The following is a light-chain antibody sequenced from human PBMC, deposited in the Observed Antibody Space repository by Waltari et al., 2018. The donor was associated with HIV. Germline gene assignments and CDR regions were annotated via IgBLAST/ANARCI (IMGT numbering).Light chain of an antibody. V-gene: IGKV3-11*01. CDR2: DTS. CDR1: QSIASQ. Sequence: EIVLTQSPVTLSLSPGQRATLSCRASQSIASQLAWYQQKPGQSPRLLVYDTSNRATGIPARFSGSGSGTDFTLAISSLEPEDFAVYYCQQRYNWPLTFAGGTKVEIK. J-gene: IGKJ4*01. CDR3: QQRYNWPLT.